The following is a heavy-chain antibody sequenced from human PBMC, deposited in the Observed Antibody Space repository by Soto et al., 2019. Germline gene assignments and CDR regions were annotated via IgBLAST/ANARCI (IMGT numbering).Heavy chain of an antibody. Sequence: QVQLVESGGGVVQPGRSLRLSCAASGFTFSSYGMHWVRQAPGKGLEWVAVISYDGSNKYYADSVKGRFTISRDNSKNTLYLQMNSLRAEDTDVYYCAKDHDCTNCVCSFDYWGQGTLVTVSS. J-gene: IGHJ4*02. CDR1: GFTFSSYG. D-gene: IGHD2-8*01. CDR2: ISYDGSNK. CDR3: AKDHDCTNCVCSFDY. V-gene: IGHV3-30*18.